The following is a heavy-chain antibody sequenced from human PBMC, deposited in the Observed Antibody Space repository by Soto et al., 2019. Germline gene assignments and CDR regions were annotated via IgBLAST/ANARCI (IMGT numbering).Heavy chain of an antibody. CDR3: AKGRSSMIVVVMDY. CDR2: ITWNSGHI. V-gene: IGHV3-9*01. Sequence: GGSLRLSCVASGFNFDDSAMNWVRQVPGKGLEWVSGITWNSGHILYADSVKGRFTISRDNAKKSLYLEPNSLRPEDTALYYCAKGRSSMIVVVMDYWGQGTPVTVSS. CDR1: GFNFDDSA. J-gene: IGHJ4*02. D-gene: IGHD3-22*01.